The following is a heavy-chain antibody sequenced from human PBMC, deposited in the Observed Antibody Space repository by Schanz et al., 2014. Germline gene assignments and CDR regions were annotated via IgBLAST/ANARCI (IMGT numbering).Heavy chain of an antibody. V-gene: IGHV3-23*01. CDR3: AKDRSWDYDSSGYFDY. CDR1: GFTLSNYA. J-gene: IGHJ4*02. D-gene: IGHD3-22*01. CDR2: ISGSGGST. Sequence: EVQLLESGGGLAQPGGSLRLSCAASGFTLSNYAMSWVRQAPGKGLEWVSAISGSGGSTYYADSVKGRFTISRDNSKNTLYLQMNSLRAEDTAVYYCAKDRSWDYDSSGYFDYWGQGTLVTVSS.